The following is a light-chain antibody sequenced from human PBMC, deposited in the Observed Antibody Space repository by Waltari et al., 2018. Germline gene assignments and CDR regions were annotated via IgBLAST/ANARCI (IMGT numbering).Light chain of an antibody. V-gene: IGLV2-8*01. CDR3: SSDVGNQNWV. CDR1: SSDIGTYNF. J-gene: IGLJ3*02. Sequence: QSALTQPPSASGSPGQSVTISCTGTSSDIGTYNFVSWYQQHPGKAPKLLIYEVTKRPSGIPVRFSGSKSGNAASLTVSGLQPEDEADYHCSSDVGNQNWVFGGGTKLTVL. CDR2: EVT.